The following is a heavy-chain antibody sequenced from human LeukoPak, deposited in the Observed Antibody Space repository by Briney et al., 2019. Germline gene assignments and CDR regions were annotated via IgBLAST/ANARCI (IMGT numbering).Heavy chain of an antibody. Sequence: GGSLRLSCAASGFTVSSNYMSWVRQAPGKGLEWVSVIYSGGSTYYADSVKGRFTISRDNSKNTLYLQMNSLRAEDTDVYYCARGRTMVRGAIGDSWFDPWGQGTLVTVSS. CDR3: ARGRTMVRGAIGDSWFDP. J-gene: IGHJ5*02. CDR2: IYSGGST. D-gene: IGHD3-10*01. CDR1: GFTVSSNY. V-gene: IGHV3-66*01.